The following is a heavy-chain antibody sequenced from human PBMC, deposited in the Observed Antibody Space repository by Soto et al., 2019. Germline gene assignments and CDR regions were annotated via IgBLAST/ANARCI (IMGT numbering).Heavy chain of an antibody. CDR3: AGLYPYESSGYHLNY. V-gene: IGHV4-34*01. J-gene: IGHJ4*02. CDR2: IYYLGNT. CDR1: GGSFSGYY. D-gene: IGHD3-22*01. Sequence: SETLSLTCAVYGGSFSGYYWSWIRQPPGKGLEWIGSIYYLGNTYYNPSLGSRVTISVDTSKNQFSLKLRSVTAADTAVFYCAGLYPYESSGYHLNYWGQGALVNVSS.